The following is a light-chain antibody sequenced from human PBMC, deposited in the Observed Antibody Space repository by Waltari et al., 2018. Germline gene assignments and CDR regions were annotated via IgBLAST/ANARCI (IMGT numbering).Light chain of an antibody. CDR3: CSYAGSSTYVL. Sequence: QSALTQPASVSGSPGQSITISCTGTSSDVGGSDLVSWYQHHPGKAPKLIIYEATKRPSGVSDRFSASKSDNTASLTISGLQADDEANYYCCSYAGSSTYVLFGGGNRLTVL. V-gene: IGLV2-23*01. CDR2: EAT. CDR1: SSDVGGSDL. J-gene: IGLJ3*02.